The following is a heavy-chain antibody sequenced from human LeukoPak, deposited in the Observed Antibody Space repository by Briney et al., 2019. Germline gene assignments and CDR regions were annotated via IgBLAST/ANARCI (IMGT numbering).Heavy chain of an antibody. CDR1: GYTFTRYY. CDR2: INPNSGFT. D-gene: IGHD6-6*01. Sequence: ASVKVSCKASGYTFTRYYMHWVRPAPGQGLDWMGSINPNSGFTSYAQKFQGRVTMTRDTTITTAYMELSRLRSDDTAVYYCTRPAFSSSSQVSDYWGQGSLVTVSS. CDR3: TRPAFSSSSQVSDY. V-gene: IGHV1-2*02. J-gene: IGHJ4*02.